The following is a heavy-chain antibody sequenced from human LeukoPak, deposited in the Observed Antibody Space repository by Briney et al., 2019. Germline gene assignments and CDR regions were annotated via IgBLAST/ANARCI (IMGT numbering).Heavy chain of an antibody. CDR2: IYYSGST. CDR1: GGSISSSSYY. CDR3: ARNVEMATITRVDY. J-gene: IGHJ4*02. Sequence: PSETLSLTCTVSGGSISSSSYYWGWIRQPPGKGLEWIGSIYYSGSTYYNPSLKSRVTTSVDTSKNQFSLKLSSVTAADTAVYYCARNVEMATITRVDYWGQGTLVTVSS. D-gene: IGHD5-24*01. V-gene: IGHV4-39*01.